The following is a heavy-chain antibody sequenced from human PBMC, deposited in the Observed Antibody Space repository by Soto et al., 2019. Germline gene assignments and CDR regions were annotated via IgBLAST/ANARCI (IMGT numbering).Heavy chain of an antibody. D-gene: IGHD3-22*01. J-gene: IGHJ5*02. CDR2: IYYSGST. CDR1: GGSIRSGDYY. V-gene: IGHV4-30-4*01. CDR3: SGYTSNWFDP. Sequence: SETLSLTCTVSGGSIRSGDYYWSWIRQPPGKGLEWIGYIYYSGSTYYNPSLKSRVTISVDTSKNQFSLKLSSVTAADTAVYYCSGYTSNWFDPWGQGTLVTVSS.